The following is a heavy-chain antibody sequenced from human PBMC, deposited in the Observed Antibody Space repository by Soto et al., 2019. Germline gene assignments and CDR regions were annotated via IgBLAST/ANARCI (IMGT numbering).Heavy chain of an antibody. CDR3: ARDQNGSPHFDY. CDR1: GASISSYY. J-gene: IGHJ4*02. Sequence: QVQLQESGPGLVKPSETLSLTCTVSGASISSYYWSWIRQPPGKGLEWVGFIFHSGSTNCNPSLKSRVTFSVDTSKTQFSLKLTSVTAADTAVYYCARDQNGSPHFDYWGQGILITVSS. V-gene: IGHV4-59*01. D-gene: IGHD1-26*01. CDR2: IFHSGST.